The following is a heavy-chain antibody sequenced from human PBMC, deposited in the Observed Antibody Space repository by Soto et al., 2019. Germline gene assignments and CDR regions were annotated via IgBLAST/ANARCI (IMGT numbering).Heavy chain of an antibody. Sequence: PSQTLSLTCAISGDSVSSNSDAWNWISQSPSRGLEWLGRTYYRSKWYNDYAVSVKSRITINPDTSKNQFSLQLTSVTPEDTAVYYCARDLLYAFDIWGKRTMVTVSS. J-gene: IGHJ3*02. D-gene: IGHD3-10*01. CDR2: TYYRSKWYN. CDR1: GDSVSSNSDA. V-gene: IGHV6-1*01. CDR3: ARDLLYAFDI.